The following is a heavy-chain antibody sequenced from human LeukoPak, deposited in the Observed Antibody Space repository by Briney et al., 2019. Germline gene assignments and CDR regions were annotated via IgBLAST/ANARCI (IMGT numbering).Heavy chain of an antibody. J-gene: IGHJ5*01. D-gene: IGHD1-26*01. Sequence: GASVKVSCKASGYTFTVYYLHWVRQAPGQGLEWMGCVNPNSGDTNYAQKFQGSVTMTRDTSISTVYMELSRLRSDATAVYYCARASGSYWWFDSWGQGTLVTVSS. V-gene: IGHV1-2*02. CDR1: GYTFTVYY. CDR3: ARASGSYWWFDS. CDR2: VNPNSGDT.